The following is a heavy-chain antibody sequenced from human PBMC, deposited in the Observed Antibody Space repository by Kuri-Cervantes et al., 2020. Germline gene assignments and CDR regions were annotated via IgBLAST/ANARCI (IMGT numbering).Heavy chain of an antibody. CDR1: GFTFSSYA. CDR3: ARGVNVVVTAPVVDY. V-gene: IGHV3-30-3*01. Sequence: LALTRAASGFTFSSYAMHWVRQAPGKGLEWVAVISYDGSNKYYADSVKGRFTISRDNSKNTLYLQMNSLRAEDTAVYYCARGVNVVVTAPVVDYWGQGTLVTVSS. CDR2: ISYDGSNK. D-gene: IGHD2-21*02. J-gene: IGHJ4*02.